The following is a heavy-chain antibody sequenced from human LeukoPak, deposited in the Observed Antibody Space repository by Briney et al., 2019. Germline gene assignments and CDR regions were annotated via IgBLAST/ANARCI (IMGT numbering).Heavy chain of an antibody. D-gene: IGHD3-10*01. V-gene: IGHV1-18*01. J-gene: IGHJ5*02. CDR2: ISAYNGNT. CDR3: ARVVGGFGELFGWFDP. CDR1: GYTFTSYG. Sequence: ASVKVSCKASGYTFTSYGISWVRQALGQGLEWMGWISAYNGNTNYAQKLQGRVTMTTDTSTSTAYMELRSLRSDDTAVYYCARVVGGFGELFGWFDPWGQGTLVTVSS.